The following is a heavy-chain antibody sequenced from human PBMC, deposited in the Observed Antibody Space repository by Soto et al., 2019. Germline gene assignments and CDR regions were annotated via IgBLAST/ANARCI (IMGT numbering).Heavy chain of an antibody. CDR2: IWYDGSNK. D-gene: IGHD2-15*01. CDR1: GFTFSSYG. CDR3: ARDHRSHRKFDY. V-gene: IGHV3-33*01. Sequence: GGSLRLSCAASGFTFSSYGMHWVRQAPGKGLEWVAIIWYDGSNKYYADSVKGRFTISRDNSKNTLYLQMNSLRAEDTAVYYCARDHRSHRKFDYWGQGTLVTVSS. J-gene: IGHJ4*02.